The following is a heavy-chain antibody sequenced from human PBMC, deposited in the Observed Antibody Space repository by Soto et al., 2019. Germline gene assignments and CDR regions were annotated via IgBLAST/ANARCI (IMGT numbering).Heavy chain of an antibody. D-gene: IGHD5-18*01. CDR2: ISGDNGNR. J-gene: IGHJ4*02. Sequence: ASVKVSCKASGYTFNTFGITWVRQAPGQGLEWMGWISGDNGNRHYAPKLQGRVTMTADTSTSTAYMELTSLRSEDTAVYYCARVSLVDTAMVDDYWGQGTLVTVSS. V-gene: IGHV1-18*01. CDR1: GYTFNTFG. CDR3: ARVSLVDTAMVDDY.